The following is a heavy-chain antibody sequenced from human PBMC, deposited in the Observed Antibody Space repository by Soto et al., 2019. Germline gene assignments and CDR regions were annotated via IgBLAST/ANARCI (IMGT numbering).Heavy chain of an antibody. CDR2: IYSGGST. CDR3: ARDRIPTGMDV. CDR1: GFTVSSNY. Sequence: EVQLVESGGGLVQPGGSLRLSCAASGFTVSSNYMSWVRQAPGKGLEWVSVIYSGGSTYYADSVKGRFTISRDNSKNTLYLKMNSLRAEGTAVYYCARDRIPTGMDVWGQGTTVTVSS. V-gene: IGHV3-66*01. J-gene: IGHJ6*02.